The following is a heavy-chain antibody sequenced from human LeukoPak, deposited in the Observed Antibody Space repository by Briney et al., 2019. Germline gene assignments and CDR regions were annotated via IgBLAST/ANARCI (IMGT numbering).Heavy chain of an antibody. V-gene: IGHV4-34*01. J-gene: IGHJ5*02. CDR2: INHSGST. Sequence: SETLSLTCAVYGGPFSGYYWSWIRQPPGKGLEWIGEINHSGSTNYNPSLKSRVTISVDTSKNQFSLKLSSVTAADTAVYYCARGGWIDPWGQGTLVTVSS. CDR3: ARGGWIDP. CDR1: GGPFSGYY.